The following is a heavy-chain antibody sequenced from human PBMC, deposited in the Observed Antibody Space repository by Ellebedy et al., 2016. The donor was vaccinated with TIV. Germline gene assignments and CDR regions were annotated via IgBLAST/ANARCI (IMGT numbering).Heavy chain of an antibody. CDR3: ARESDGMDV. CDR2: ISHSGST. Sequence: MPSETLSLTCAVSGGSISSSHWWNWVRQSPGKGLEWIGQISHSGSTNCNPSLKRRVTISVDKSKNQFSLMLNSVTAADTAVYYCARESDGMDVWGQGTTVTVSS. CDR1: GGSISSSHW. J-gene: IGHJ6*02. V-gene: IGHV4-4*02.